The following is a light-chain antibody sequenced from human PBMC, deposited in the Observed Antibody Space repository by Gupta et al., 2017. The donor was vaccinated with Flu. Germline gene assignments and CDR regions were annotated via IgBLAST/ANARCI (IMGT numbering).Light chain of an antibody. CDR3: QQRSYWPRT. V-gene: IGKV3-11*01. CDR2: DAS. CDR1: QSVSSY. Sequence: EIVLTQSPATLSLSPGESATLSCRASQSVSSYLAWYQQKPGQAPRLLIYDASNRATGIPARFSGSGSGTDFTLTISSREPEDFAVYYCQQRSYWPRTFGQGTKVEIK. J-gene: IGKJ1*01.